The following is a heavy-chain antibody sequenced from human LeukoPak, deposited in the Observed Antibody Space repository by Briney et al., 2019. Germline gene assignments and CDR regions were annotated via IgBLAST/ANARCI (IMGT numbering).Heavy chain of an antibody. D-gene: IGHD5/OR15-5a*01. CDR2: MNQDGSET. V-gene: IGHV3-7*01. CDR3: CVYKAANWFDP. J-gene: IGHJ5*02. CDR1: GFTFSSYS. Sequence: GGSLRLSCAASGFTFSSYSMNWVRQAPGKGLEWVANMNQDGSETQYAASVQGRFTISRDNAKSALYLQMSSLRAEDTAIYYCCVYKAANWFDPWGQGTLVTVSS.